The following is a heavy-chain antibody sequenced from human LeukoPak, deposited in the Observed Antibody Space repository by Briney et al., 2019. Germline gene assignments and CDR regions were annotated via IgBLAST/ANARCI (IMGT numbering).Heavy chain of an antibody. D-gene: IGHD3-22*01. J-gene: IGHJ4*02. CDR1: GFTFSDYY. CDR3: AIHHSGLPFDY. V-gene: IGHV3-11*01. Sequence: GGSLRLSCAASGFTFSDYYMSWIRQAPGKGLEWVSYISSSGSTIYYADSVKGRFTISRGNAKNSLHLQMNSLRAEDTAVYYCAIHHSGLPFDYWGQGTLVTVSS. CDR2: ISSSGSTI.